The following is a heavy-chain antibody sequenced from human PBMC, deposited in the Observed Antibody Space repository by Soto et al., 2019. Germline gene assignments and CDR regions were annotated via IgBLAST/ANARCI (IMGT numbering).Heavy chain of an antibody. CDR2: IYYSGST. CDR3: ARHGWFGDGTNAFDI. V-gene: IGHV4-39*01. Sequence: QLQLQESGPGLVKPSETLSLTCTVSGGSISSSSYYWGWIRQPPGKGLEWIGSIYYSGSTYYNPSLKSRVTISVDTSKNQFSLKLSYVTAADTAVYYCARHGWFGDGTNAFDIWGQGTMVTVSS. CDR1: GGSISSSSYY. D-gene: IGHD3-10*01. J-gene: IGHJ3*02.